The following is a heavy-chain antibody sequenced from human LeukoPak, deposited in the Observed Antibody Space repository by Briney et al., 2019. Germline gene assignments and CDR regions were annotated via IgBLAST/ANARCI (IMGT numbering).Heavy chain of an antibody. CDR2: ISYDGSNK. V-gene: IGHV3-30*18. CDR3: AKSIVLMVYASGYGRDV. D-gene: IGHD2-8*01. J-gene: IGHJ6*02. CDR1: GFTFSSYG. Sequence: GGSLRPSCAASGFTFSSYGMHWVRQAPGKGLEWVAVISYDGSNKYYADSVKGRFTISRDNSKNTLYLQMNSLRAEDTAVYYCAKSIVLMVYASGYGRDVWGQGTTVTVSS.